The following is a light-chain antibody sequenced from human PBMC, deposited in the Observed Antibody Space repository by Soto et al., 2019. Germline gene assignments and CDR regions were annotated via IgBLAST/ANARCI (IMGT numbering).Light chain of an antibody. Sequence: QSVLTQPPSASGTPGQRVTISCSGSTSNFGTGNANWYQVLPGTAPKLLIYRNNQRPSGVPDRFSGSKSGTSASLAISGLQSEDEADYYCAAWDDSLNGVVFGGGTKLTVL. CDR2: RNN. CDR1: TSNFGTGN. J-gene: IGLJ3*02. CDR3: AAWDDSLNGVV. V-gene: IGLV1-44*01.